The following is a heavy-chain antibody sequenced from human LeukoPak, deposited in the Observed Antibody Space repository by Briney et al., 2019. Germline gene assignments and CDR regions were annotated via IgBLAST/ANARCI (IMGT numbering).Heavy chain of an antibody. CDR2: IYSGGST. V-gene: IGHV3-53*01. Sequence: GGSLRLSCAASGFTVSSNYMSWVRQAPGKGLEWVSVIYSGGSTYYADSVKGRFTISRDNSKNTLYLQMNSLRAEDTAVYYCARISPPQGGWFDPWGQGTLVTVSS. CDR3: ARISPPQGGWFDP. D-gene: IGHD1-26*01. CDR1: GFTVSSNY. J-gene: IGHJ5*02.